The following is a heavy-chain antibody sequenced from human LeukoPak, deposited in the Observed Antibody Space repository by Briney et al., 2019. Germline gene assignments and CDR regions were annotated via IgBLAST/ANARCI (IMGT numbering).Heavy chain of an antibody. D-gene: IGHD4-17*01. J-gene: IGHJ5*02. CDR3: ARGPSVTSIGGP. CDR1: GGSISHYY. Sequence: SETLSLTCTVSGGSISHYYWSWIRQPPEKGVEWIGYTYYGGSTKFNPSLKSRVAISVDTSKKQFSLNLTSVTAADTAVYYCARGPSVTSIGGPWGQGTLVTVSA. V-gene: IGHV4-59*01. CDR2: TYYGGST.